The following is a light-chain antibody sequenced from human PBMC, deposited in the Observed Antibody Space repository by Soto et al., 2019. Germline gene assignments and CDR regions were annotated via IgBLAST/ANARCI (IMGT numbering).Light chain of an antibody. Sequence: DIQMSESPSTLSGSVGGSVTITSRASQSISRYLNWYQQKLGKGPKIMSYAASSLQSGVPSRFSGSGSGTDFTLTISSLKPEDFETYYCQQSYSTPLTFGGGTKVDIK. CDR1: QSISRY. V-gene: IGKV1-39*01. J-gene: IGKJ4*01. CDR3: QQSYSTPLT. CDR2: AAS.